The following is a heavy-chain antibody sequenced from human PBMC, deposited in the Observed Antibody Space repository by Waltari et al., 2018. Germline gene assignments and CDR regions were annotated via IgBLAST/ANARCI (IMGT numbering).Heavy chain of an antibody. CDR1: GDSMSSNNW. V-gene: IGHV4-4*02. Sequence: QLQLQESGPGLVKPSGTLSLTCTVSGDSMSSNNWWSWVRQHPEKGLEWIGQSHRSGRTNYKPSLESGVSISVDTANKQLSLKVTSTTAADTAVYYCARDRGRGLYLDSWGQGILVTVSP. CDR2: SHRSGRT. CDR3: ARDRGRGLYLDS. D-gene: IGHD2-15*01. J-gene: IGHJ4*02.